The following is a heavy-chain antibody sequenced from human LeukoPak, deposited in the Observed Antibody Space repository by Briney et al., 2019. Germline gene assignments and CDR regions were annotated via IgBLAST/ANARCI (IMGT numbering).Heavy chain of an antibody. CDR2: ISSSSYI. Sequence: PGRSLRLSCAASGFTFSSYSMNWVRQAPGKGLEWVSSISSSSYIYYADSVKGRFTISRDNAKNSLYLQMNSLRAEDTAVYYCASGVYYYDSSGSSFDYWGQGTLVTVSS. CDR3: ASGVYYYDSSGSSFDY. J-gene: IGHJ4*02. CDR1: GFTFSSYS. D-gene: IGHD3-22*01. V-gene: IGHV3-21*01.